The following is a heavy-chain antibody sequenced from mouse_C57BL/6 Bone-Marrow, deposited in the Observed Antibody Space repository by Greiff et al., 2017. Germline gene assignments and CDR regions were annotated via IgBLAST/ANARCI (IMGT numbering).Heavy chain of an antibody. Sequence: VQLQQSGPVLVKPGASVKMSCKASGYTFTDYYMNWVKQSHGKSLEWIGVINPYNGGTSYNQKFKGKATLTVDKSSSTAYMELNSLTSEDSAVYYCARGYPGSFDYWGQGTTLTVSS. CDR1: GYTFTDYY. CDR3: ARGYPGSFDY. CDR2: INPYNGGT. J-gene: IGHJ2*01. D-gene: IGHD3-1*01. V-gene: IGHV1-19*01.